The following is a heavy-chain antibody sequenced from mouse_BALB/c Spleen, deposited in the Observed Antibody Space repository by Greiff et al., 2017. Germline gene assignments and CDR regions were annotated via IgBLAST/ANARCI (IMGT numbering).Heavy chain of an antibody. D-gene: IGHD1-1*01. CDR2: ISSGSSTI. CDR3: ARRATVDWYFDV. Sequence: EVKLVESGGGLVQPGGSRKLSCAASGFTFSSFGMHWVRQAPEKGLEWVAYISSGSSTIYYADTVKGRFTISRDNPKNTLFLQMTSLRSEDTAMYYCARRATVDWYFDVWGAGTTVTVSS. V-gene: IGHV5-17*02. CDR1: GFTFSSFG. J-gene: IGHJ1*01.